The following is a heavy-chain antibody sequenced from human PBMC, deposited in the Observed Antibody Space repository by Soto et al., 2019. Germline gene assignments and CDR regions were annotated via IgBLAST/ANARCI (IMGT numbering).Heavy chain of an antibody. CDR3: ARLANICDFDN. V-gene: IGHV5-51*01. CDR2: IYPGDSDT. Sequence: PGESLKISCQCSGYIFTNYWIGWVRQMPGKGLEWMGIIYPGDSDTRYSPSFQGQVTSSADKSISTAYLQWSSLKASDTAMYYCARLANICDFDNWGHGTLVTISS. CDR1: GYIFTNYW. J-gene: IGHJ4*01. D-gene: IGHD2-21*01.